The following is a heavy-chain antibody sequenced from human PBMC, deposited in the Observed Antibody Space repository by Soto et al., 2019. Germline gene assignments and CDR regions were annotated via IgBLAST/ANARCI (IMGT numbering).Heavy chain of an antibody. CDR1: GGTFSSYA. V-gene: IGHV1-69*13. Sequence: SVKVSCKASGGTFSSYAISWVRQAPGQGLEWMGGIIPIFGTANYAQKFQGRVTITADESTSTAYMELSSLRSEDTAVYYCARLGYVDTAMVDISMEDVWGQGTTVTVSS. CDR3: ARLGYVDTAMVDISMEDV. CDR2: IIPIFGTA. J-gene: IGHJ6*02. D-gene: IGHD5-18*01.